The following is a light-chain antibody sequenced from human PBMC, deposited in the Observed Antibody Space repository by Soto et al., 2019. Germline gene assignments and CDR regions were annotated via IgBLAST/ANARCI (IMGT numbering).Light chain of an antibody. V-gene: IGKV1-39*01. CDR1: QSISGY. CDR3: QQSYTTPYT. J-gene: IGKJ2*01. Sequence: DIPMTQSPSYLSASVGDKVTLTCRASQSISGYLNWYHQKPGKAPAMVIHTSSTLQSGVPSRYRGTRSGTEFTLTISSLQPEDFGTFFCQQSYTTPYTFGQGTKLDIK. CDR2: TSS.